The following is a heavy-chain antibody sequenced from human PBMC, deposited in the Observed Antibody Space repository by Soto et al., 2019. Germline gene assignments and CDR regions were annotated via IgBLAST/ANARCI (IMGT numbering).Heavy chain of an antibody. J-gene: IGHJ4*02. V-gene: IGHV6-1*01. CDR1: GDSVSTNSAA. CDR3: ARCRYTTDWSPFDN. Sequence: PSQTLSLTCAISGDSVSTNSAAWNWIRQSPSRGLEWLGRTYYRSKSYNDYAVSLKSRIFINPDTSKNQFSLQLNSVTPEDTAVYFCARCRYTTDWSPFDNWGQGILVTVSS. D-gene: IGHD6-19*01. CDR2: TYYRSKSYN.